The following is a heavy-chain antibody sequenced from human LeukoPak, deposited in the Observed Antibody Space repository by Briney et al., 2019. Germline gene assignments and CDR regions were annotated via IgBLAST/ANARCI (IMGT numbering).Heavy chain of an antibody. CDR1: GFTFTSYA. V-gene: IGHV3-23*01. D-gene: IGHD1-26*01. Sequence: GGSLRLSCAASGFTFTSYAMNWVRQAPGKGLEWVSSTSSSDDTTYYSDSVQGRFTISRDISKSTLSLQMNSLRAEDTAIYYCATFPKGGGYPLWGRRTTVTVSS. J-gene: IGHJ6*02. CDR2: TSSSDDTT. CDR3: ATFPKGGGYPL.